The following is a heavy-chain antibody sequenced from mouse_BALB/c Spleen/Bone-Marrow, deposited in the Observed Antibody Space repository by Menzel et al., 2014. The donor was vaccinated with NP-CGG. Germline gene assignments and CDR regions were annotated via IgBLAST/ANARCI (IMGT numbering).Heavy chain of an antibody. CDR2: INPSSGGT. CDR1: GYTFTGYF. V-gene: IGHV1S81*02. CDR3: TRSGPGFAY. J-gene: IGHJ3*01. Sequence: VQLQESGAELVKPGASVKLSSKASGYTFTGYFLYWVKQRPGQGLEWIGEINPSSGGTNFNEKFKSKATLTIDKSSSTVYMQLSSLTSEDSAVYYCTRSGPGFAYWGQGTLVTVSA.